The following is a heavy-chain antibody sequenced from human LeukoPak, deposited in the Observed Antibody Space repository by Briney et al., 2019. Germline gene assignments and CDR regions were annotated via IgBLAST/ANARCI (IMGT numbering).Heavy chain of an antibody. D-gene: IGHD3/OR15-3a*01. CDR3: ANLGLDSLDV. CDR1: GFTFSSYA. CDR2: ISGSGGST. Sequence: PGGSLRLSCAASGFTFSSYAMSWVRQAPGKGLEWVSAISGSGGSTYYADSAKGRFTISRDNSKNTLYLQMNSLRAEDTAVYYCANLGLDSLDVWGQGTTVTVSS. J-gene: IGHJ6*02. V-gene: IGHV3-23*01.